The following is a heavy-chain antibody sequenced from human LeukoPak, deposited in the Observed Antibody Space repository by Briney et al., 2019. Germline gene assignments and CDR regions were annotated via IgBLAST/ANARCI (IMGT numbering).Heavy chain of an antibody. D-gene: IGHD3-16*01. J-gene: IGHJ6*03. Sequence: GGSLRLSCAASGFPFSGYTMHWVRQAPGKGLEYVSAIISNGGNTHYADSVKGRFTISRDNSKNTVFLQMGSLRAEDMAVYYCASVTSGATIANYYYYYMDVWGKGTTVTVSS. V-gene: IGHV3-64*02. CDR2: IISNGGNT. CDR3: ASVTSGATIANYYYYYMDV. CDR1: GFPFSGYT.